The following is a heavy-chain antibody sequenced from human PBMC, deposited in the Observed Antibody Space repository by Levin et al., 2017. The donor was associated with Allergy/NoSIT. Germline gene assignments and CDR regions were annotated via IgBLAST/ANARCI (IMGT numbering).Heavy chain of an antibody. V-gene: IGHV5-51*01. D-gene: IGHD2-2*01. CDR2: IYPGDSDT. Sequence: GESLKISCKGSGYSFTSYWIGWVRQMPGKGLEWMGIIYPGDSDTRYSPSFQGQVTISADKSISTAYLQWSSLKASDTAMYYCARLGRIVVVPAANQGGMDVWGQGTTVTVSS. J-gene: IGHJ6*02. CDR3: ARLGRIVVVPAANQGGMDV. CDR1: GYSFTSYW.